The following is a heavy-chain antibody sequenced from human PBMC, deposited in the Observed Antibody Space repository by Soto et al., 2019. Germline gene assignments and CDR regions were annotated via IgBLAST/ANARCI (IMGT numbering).Heavy chain of an antibody. J-gene: IGHJ6*02. CDR1: GGSFSGYY. CDR3: AREVKGYSYGFKGYYYGMDV. Sequence: QVQLQQWGAGLLKPSETLSLTCAVYGGSFSGYYWSWIRQPPGKGLEWIGEINHSGSTNYNPSLKSLVTISVDTSKNQFSLKLSSVTAADTAVYYCAREVKGYSYGFKGYYYGMDVWGQGTTVTVSS. D-gene: IGHD5-18*01. CDR2: INHSGST. V-gene: IGHV4-34*01.